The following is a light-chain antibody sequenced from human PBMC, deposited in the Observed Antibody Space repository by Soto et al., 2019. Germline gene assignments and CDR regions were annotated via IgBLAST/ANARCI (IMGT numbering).Light chain of an antibody. J-gene: IGLJ7*01. CDR1: SSSIGSNT. Sequence: QSVLTQPPSVSGTPGQRVTISCSGRSSSIGSNTVNWYQQLPGMAPKLLIYSNNQRPSGVPDRFSGSKSGTSASLAISGLQSEDEADYYCAVWDDSLRGAVFGGGTQLTVL. CDR2: SNN. CDR3: AVWDDSLRGAV. V-gene: IGLV1-44*01.